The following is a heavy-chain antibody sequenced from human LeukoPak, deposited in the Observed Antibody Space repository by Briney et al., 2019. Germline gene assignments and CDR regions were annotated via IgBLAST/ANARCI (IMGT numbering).Heavy chain of an antibody. V-gene: IGHV3-30*18. D-gene: IGHD3-10*01. CDR3: AKALNYYGSGSYYPFDY. CDR1: GFTFSSYG. CDR2: ISYDGSNK. J-gene: IGHJ4*02. Sequence: GGSLRLSCAASGFTFSSYGMHWVRQAPGKGLEWVAVISYDGSNKYYADSVKGRFTISRDNSKNTLYLQMNSLRAEDTAVYYCAKALNYYGSGSYYPFDYWGQGTLVTVSS.